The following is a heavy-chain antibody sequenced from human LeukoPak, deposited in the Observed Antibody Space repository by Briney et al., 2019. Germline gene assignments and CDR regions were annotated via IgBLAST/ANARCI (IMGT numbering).Heavy chain of an antibody. CDR2: MNPNSGNT. CDR1: EYTFTSYE. V-gene: IGHV1-8*01. Sequence: GASVNVSCKASEYTFTSYEINWVRQATGQGLEWMGWMNPNSGNTGYAQKFQGRVTMTRNTSISTAYMELSSLRSEDTAVYYCARVPPTVATDWGQGTLVTVSS. J-gene: IGHJ4*02. D-gene: IGHD5-12*01. CDR3: ARVPPTVATD.